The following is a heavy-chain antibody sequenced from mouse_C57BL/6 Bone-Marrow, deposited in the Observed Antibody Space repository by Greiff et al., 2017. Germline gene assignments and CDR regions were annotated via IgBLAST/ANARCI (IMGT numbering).Heavy chain of an antibody. V-gene: IGHV1-69*01. Sequence: QVQLQQPGAELVMPGASVKLSCKASGYTFTSYWMHWVKQRPGQGLEWIGEIDPSDSYTNYNQKFKGKSTLTVDKSSSTAYMQLSSLTSEDSAVYDCARSRYDDDGAWFAYWGQGTRVTVSA. J-gene: IGHJ3*01. CDR1: GYTFTSYW. CDR2: IDPSDSYT. D-gene: IGHD2-4*01. CDR3: ARSRYDDDGAWFAY.